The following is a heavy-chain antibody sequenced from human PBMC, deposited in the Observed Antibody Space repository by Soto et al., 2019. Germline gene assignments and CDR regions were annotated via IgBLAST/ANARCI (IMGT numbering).Heavy chain of an antibody. CDR1: GFIFSDYY. J-gene: IGHJ5*01. D-gene: IGHD3-16*01. CDR2: ISSSGITI. CDR3: ARGNRGFGFWFDS. V-gene: IGHV3-11*01. Sequence: QVQLVDSGGKLVKSGGSLRLSCAASGFIFSDYYMTWIRQAPGKGLEWVSHISSSGITISYADSVKGRFTISRDNANNSLYMQMDSLRADDTAVYYCARGNRGFGFWFDSCGQGTPVTVSS.